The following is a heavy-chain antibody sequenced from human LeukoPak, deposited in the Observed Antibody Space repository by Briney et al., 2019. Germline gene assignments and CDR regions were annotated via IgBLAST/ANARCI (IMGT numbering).Heavy chain of an antibody. D-gene: IGHD5-18*01. J-gene: IGHJ4*02. CDR3: ARSDRYSYGTPHDY. V-gene: IGHV1-69*13. CDR2: IIPIFGTA. CDR1: GGTFSSYA. Sequence: SVKVSCKASGGTFSSYAISWARQAPGQGLEWMGGIIPIFGTANYAQKFQGRVTITADESTSTAYMELSSLRSEDTAVYYCARSDRYSYGTPHDYGGQEPLVPVSS.